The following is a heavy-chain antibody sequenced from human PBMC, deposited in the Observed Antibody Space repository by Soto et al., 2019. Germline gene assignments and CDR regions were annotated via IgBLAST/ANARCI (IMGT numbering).Heavy chain of an antibody. CDR3: ARGDYDFWSGYYPYYYMDV. J-gene: IGHJ6*03. CDR1: GGTFSSYT. D-gene: IGHD3-3*01. V-gene: IGHV1-69*02. Sequence: ASVKVSCKASGGTFSSYTISWVRQAPGQGLEWMGRIIPILGIANYAQKFQGRVTITADKSTSTAYMELSSLRSEDTAVYYCARGDYDFWSGYYPYYYMDVWGKGTTVTVSS. CDR2: IIPILGIA.